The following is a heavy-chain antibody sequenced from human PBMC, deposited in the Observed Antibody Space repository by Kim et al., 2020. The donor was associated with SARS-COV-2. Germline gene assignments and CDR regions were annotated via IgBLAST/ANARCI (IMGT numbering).Heavy chain of an antibody. D-gene: IGHD1-26*01. V-gene: IGHV3-53*01. J-gene: IGHJ4*02. CDR2: T. CDR3: ARDPSGTGAGY. Sequence: TDYADSVKGRYTISRDSTKSTVYLQMSGLRAEYTAVYYGARDPSGTGAGYWGQGSLVTVSS.